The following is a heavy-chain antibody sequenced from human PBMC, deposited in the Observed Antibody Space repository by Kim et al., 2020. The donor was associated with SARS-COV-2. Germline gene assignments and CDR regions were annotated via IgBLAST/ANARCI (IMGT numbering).Heavy chain of an antibody. CDR2: SENT. D-gene: IGHD6-6*01. J-gene: IGHJ6*02. V-gene: IGHV4-4*07. Sequence: SENTNYNPSLKSRVTMSVDTSKNQFSLKLSSVTAADTAVYYCARGGAARGLGYGRDVWGQGTNVSV. CDR3: ARGGAARGLGYGRDV.